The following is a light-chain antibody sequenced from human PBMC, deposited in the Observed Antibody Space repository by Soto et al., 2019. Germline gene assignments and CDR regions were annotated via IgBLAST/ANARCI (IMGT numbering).Light chain of an antibody. J-gene: IGKJ2*01. Sequence: EIVLTQSPGTLSLSPGEGATLSCRASHSVSSTYLAWYQQKPGQAPRLLIYGASSRATGIPDRFSGSGSGTDFTLTSSRLEPEDFAVYYCQQYGGSPPFTFGQGTKLEI. CDR3: QQYGGSPPFT. CDR1: HSVSSTY. CDR2: GAS. V-gene: IGKV3-20*01.